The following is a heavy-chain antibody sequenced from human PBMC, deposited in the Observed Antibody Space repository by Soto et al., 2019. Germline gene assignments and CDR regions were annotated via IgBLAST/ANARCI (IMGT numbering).Heavy chain of an antibody. CDR2: INYSGST. Sequence: PSETLSLTCTVSGGSISSGGYYWSWIRQHPGKGLERIGYINYSGSTYYNPSLKSRVTISVDTSKNQFSLKLSSVTAADTAVYYCARGGWAIFGVVIMGGSAFDIWGQGTMVTVSS. J-gene: IGHJ3*02. CDR3: ARGGWAIFGVVIMGGSAFDI. V-gene: IGHV4-31*02. D-gene: IGHD3-3*01. CDR1: GGSISSGGYY.